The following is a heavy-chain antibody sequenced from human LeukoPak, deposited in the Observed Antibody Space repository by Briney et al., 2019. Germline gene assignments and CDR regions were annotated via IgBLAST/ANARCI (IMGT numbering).Heavy chain of an antibody. Sequence: GGSLRLSCEASGFTFSHYGMHWVRQAPGKGLEWVANIKDDGSEKYSVDSVKGRFTISRDNAKNSLYLQMSSLRAEDTAVYYCARARIDYWGQGTLVTVSS. CDR3: ARARIDY. V-gene: IGHV3-7*04. CDR2: IKDDGSEK. CDR1: GFTFSHYG. D-gene: IGHD1-14*01. J-gene: IGHJ4*02.